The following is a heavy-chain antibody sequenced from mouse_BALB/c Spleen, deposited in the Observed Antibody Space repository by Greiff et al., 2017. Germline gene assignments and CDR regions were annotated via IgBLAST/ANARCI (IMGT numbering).Heavy chain of an antibody. V-gene: IGHV2-9*02. CDR2: IWAGGST. J-gene: IGHJ3*01. CDR3: AIYYYGSAWFAY. Sequence: VHLVESGPGLVAPSQSLSITCTVSGFSLTSYGVHWVRQPPGKGLEWLGVIWAGGSTNYNSALMSRLSISKDNSKSQVFLKMNSLQTDDTAMYYCAIYYYGSAWFAYWGQGTLVTVSA. CDR1: GFSLTSYG. D-gene: IGHD1-1*01.